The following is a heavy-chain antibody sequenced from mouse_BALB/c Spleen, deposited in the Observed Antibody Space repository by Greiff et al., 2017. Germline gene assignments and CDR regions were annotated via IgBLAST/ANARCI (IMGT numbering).Heavy chain of an antibody. V-gene: IGHV3-6*02. J-gene: IGHJ3*01. Sequence: ESGPGLVKPSQSLSLTCSVTGYSITSGYYWNWIRQFPGNKLEWMGYISYDGSNNYNPSLKNRISITRDTSKNQFFLKLNSVTTEDTATYYCARGFYYDYDAPFAYWGQGTLVTVSA. CDR1: GYSITSGYY. D-gene: IGHD2-4*01. CDR3: ARGFYYDYDAPFAY. CDR2: ISYDGSN.